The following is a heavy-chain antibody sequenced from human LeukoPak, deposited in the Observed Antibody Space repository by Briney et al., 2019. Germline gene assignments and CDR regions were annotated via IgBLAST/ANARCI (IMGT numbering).Heavy chain of an antibody. CDR1: GFTFISYA. CDR2: ISYDGSNK. CDR3: ARGAYYYDSSGYQPNY. Sequence: GGSLRLSWAASGFTFISYAMHGVRQAPGKGLEWGAVISYDGSNKYYADSVKGRFTISRDNSKNTLYLQMNSLGAEDTAVYYCARGAYYYDSSGYQPNYWGQGTLVAVSS. V-gene: IGHV3-30-3*01. J-gene: IGHJ4*02. D-gene: IGHD3-22*01.